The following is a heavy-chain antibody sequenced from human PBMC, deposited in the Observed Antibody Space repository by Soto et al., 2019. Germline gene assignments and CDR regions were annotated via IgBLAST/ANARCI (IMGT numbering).Heavy chain of an antibody. D-gene: IGHD2-15*01. Sequence: EVQLVESGGGLVKPGGSLRLSCAASGFTFSSYSMNWVRQAPGKGLEWVSSIDSKSTYIYYADSVKGRFTISRDSATNTRYLQMHSLRAEDTAVYYCARRRGPERDCSVGSCYSRRDAFDIWGQGTMVTVSS. J-gene: IGHJ3*02. CDR2: IDSKSTYI. V-gene: IGHV3-21*01. CDR3: ARRRGPERDCSVGSCYSRRDAFDI. CDR1: GFTFSSYS.